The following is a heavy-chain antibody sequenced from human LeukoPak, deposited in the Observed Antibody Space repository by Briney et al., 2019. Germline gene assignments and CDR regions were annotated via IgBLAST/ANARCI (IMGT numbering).Heavy chain of an antibody. CDR3: AKDIYCSSTSCPPNWFDP. J-gene: IGHJ5*02. V-gene: IGHV3-23*01. CDR1: GFTFSSYA. D-gene: IGHD2-2*01. CDR2: ISGSGGST. Sequence: GGSLRLSCAASGFTFSSYAMSWVRQAPGKGLEWVSAISGSGGSTYYADSVKGRFTISRDNSENTLYLQMNSLRAEDTAVYYCAKDIYCSSTSCPPNWFDPWGQGTLVTVS.